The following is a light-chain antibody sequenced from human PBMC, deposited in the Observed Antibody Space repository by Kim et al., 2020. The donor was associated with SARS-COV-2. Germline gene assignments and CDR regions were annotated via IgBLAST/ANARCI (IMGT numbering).Light chain of an antibody. V-gene: IGKV1-39*01. J-gene: IGKJ5*01. CDR3: QQGYSSPQIT. Sequence: SVGDRVTITFRASQSISSHLNWYQQKPGKAPKLLIYAASSLQSGVPSRFSGSGSGTDFTLTISTLQPEDFATYYCQQGYSSPQITFGRGTRLEIK. CDR1: QSISSH. CDR2: AAS.